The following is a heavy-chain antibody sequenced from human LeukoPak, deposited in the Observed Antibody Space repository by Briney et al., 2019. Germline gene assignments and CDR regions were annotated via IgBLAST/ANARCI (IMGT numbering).Heavy chain of an antibody. V-gene: IGHV4-59*01. CDR3: ARGDYDSSGYPLSY. Sequence: PSETLSLTCAVYGGSFSGYYWSWIRQPPGKGLEWIGYIYYSGSTNYNPSLKSRVTISVDTSKNQFSLKLSSVTAADTAVYYCARGDYDSSGYPLSYWGQGTLVTVSS. CDR1: GGSFSGYY. J-gene: IGHJ4*02. CDR2: IYYSGST. D-gene: IGHD3-22*01.